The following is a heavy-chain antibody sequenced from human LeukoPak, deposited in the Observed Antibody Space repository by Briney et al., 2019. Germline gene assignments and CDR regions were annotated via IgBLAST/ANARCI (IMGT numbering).Heavy chain of an antibody. V-gene: IGHV3-74*01. J-gene: IGHJ6*02. Sequence: GGSLRLSCAASGFTFSNHWMHWVRQVPGKGLVWVSRINSDGSSTSYADSVKGRFTISRDNAKNTLYLQMNSLRAEDTAVHYCVRATSYNNYGMDVWGQGTTVTVSS. CDR3: VRATSYNNYGMDV. CDR1: GFTFSNHW. CDR2: INSDGSST.